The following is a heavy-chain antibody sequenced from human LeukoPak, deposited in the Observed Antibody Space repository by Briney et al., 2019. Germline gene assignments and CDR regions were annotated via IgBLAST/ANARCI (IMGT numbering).Heavy chain of an antibody. J-gene: IGHJ4*02. CDR1: GGSISSSIYY. V-gene: IGHV4-39*01. CDR3: ARGQFWSGYSI. CDR2: INHRRST. Sequence: SETLSLTCIVSGGSISSSIYYWSWIRQPPGKGLEWIGEINHRRSTNYNPSLKSRVTMSVDTSKNQFSLNLSSVTAADTAVYYCARGQFWSGYSIWGQGTLVTVSS. D-gene: IGHD3-3*02.